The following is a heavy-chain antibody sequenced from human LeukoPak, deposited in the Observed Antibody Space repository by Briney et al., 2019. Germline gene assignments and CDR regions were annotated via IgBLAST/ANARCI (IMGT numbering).Heavy chain of an antibody. CDR1: GFTFSSYA. V-gene: IGHV3-49*04. CDR3: TRGIIRFDY. Sequence: GGSLRLSCAASGFTFSSYAMHWVRQAPGKGLEWVGFIRSKAYGGTTEYAASVKGRFTISRDDSKSIAYLQMNSLKTEDTAVYYCTRGIIRFDYWGQGTLVTVSS. J-gene: IGHJ4*02. CDR2: IRSKAYGGTT. D-gene: IGHD3-16*01.